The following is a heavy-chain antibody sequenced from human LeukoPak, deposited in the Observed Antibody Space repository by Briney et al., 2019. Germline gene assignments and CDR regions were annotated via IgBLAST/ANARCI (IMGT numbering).Heavy chain of an antibody. CDR3: AREDRYCSGGSCYS. D-gene: IGHD2-15*01. J-gene: IGHJ4*02. CDR2: IYTSEST. Sequence: PSETLSLTCSVSGGSISSSNYYWSWIRQPAGKGLEWIGRIYTSESTNYNPSLKSRVIISVDTSKNQFSLELSSVTAADTAVYYCAREDRYCSGGSCYSWGQGTLVTVSS. V-gene: IGHV4-61*02. CDR1: GGSISSSNYY.